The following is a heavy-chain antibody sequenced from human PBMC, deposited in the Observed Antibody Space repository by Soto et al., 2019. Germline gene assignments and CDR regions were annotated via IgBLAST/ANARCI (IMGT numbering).Heavy chain of an antibody. CDR1: GFTFSSYW. J-gene: IGHJ6*02. Sequence: GGSLRLSCAASGFTFSSYWMHWVRQAPGKGLVWVSRINSDGSSTSYADSVKGRFTISRDNAKNTLYLQMNSLRAEDTAAYYCFGSGIFVRQYYYGMDVWGQGTTVTVSS. D-gene: IGHD3-10*01. V-gene: IGHV3-74*01. CDR2: INSDGSST. CDR3: FGSGIFVRQYYYGMDV.